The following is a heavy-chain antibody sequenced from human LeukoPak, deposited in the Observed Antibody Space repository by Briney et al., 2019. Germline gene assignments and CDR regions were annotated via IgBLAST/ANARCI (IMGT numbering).Heavy chain of an antibody. CDR2: IHYSKIT. V-gene: IGHV4-38-2*02. CDR3: ARAVGTTTGLLDY. Sequence: SETLSLTCTVSGYSISSGFYWGWIRQSPGKGLDWIGSIHYSKITFYNPSLKSRVTMSLDTSKNRFSLNLNSVTAADTAVYYCARAVGTTTGLLDYGGQGALVTVSS. D-gene: IGHD1-26*01. J-gene: IGHJ4*02. CDR1: GYSISSGFY.